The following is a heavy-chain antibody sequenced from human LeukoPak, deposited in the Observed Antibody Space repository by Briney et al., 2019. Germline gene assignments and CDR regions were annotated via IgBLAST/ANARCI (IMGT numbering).Heavy chain of an antibody. CDR1: GGTFSSYA. CDR2: IIPIFGTA. Sequence: ASVKVSCKASGGTFSSYAISWVRQAPGQGLEWMGGIIPIFGTANYAQKFQGRVTITADKSTSTAYMELSSLRSEDTAVHYCARSGGDYGENVGDYWGQGTLVTVSS. CDR3: ARSGGDYGENVGDY. V-gene: IGHV1-69*06. D-gene: IGHD4-17*01. J-gene: IGHJ4*02.